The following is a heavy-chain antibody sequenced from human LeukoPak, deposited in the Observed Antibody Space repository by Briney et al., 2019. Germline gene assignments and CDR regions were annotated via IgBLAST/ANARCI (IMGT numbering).Heavy chain of an antibody. V-gene: IGHV4-39*01. D-gene: IGHD6-6*01. CDR1: GGSISSSSYF. CDR2: IYYSGST. Sequence: PSETLSLTCTVSGGSISSSSYFWGWIRQPPGKGLEWIGSIYYSGSTYYNPSLKSRVTISVDTSKNQFSLKLSSVTAADTAVYYCARRVSSSSASFDPCGQGTLVTVSS. J-gene: IGHJ5*02. CDR3: ARRVSSSSASFDP.